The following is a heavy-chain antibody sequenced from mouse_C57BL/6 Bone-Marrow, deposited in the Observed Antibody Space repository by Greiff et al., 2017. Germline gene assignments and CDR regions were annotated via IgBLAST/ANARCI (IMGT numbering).Heavy chain of an antibody. J-gene: IGHJ2*01. D-gene: IGHD4-1*01. Sequence: VQLQQPGAEFVKPGASVKMSCKASGYTFTSYWITWVKQRPGQGLEWIGAIYPTSGRTNYNEKFKSKAILTVDTSSNTAYMQLSSLTSEDSAVFYCARSGPLGRSFDYWGQGTTLTVSS. V-gene: IGHV1-55*01. CDR1: GYTFTSYW. CDR2: IYPTSGRT. CDR3: ARSGPLGRSFDY.